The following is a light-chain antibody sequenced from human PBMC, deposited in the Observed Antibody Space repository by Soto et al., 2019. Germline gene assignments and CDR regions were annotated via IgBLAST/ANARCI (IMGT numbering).Light chain of an antibody. CDR1: QSVSRW. CDR2: KAS. V-gene: IGKV1-5*03. Sequence: DIQMTQSPSTLSASVGDRVIITCRASQSVSRWLAWYKQKPGEAPKLLICKASNLESGVSSRFSGSGSGTEFTLTISSLQPDDSATYYCQQYDVYSPWMFGQGTKVDIK. CDR3: QQYDVYSPWM. J-gene: IGKJ1*01.